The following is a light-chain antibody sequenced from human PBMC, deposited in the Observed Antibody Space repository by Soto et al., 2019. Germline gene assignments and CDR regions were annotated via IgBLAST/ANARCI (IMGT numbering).Light chain of an antibody. Sequence: EIVLTQSPGTLSLSPGERATLSCRASQSVDSRYLAWYQQKPGQAPRPLIYAVSTRATGIPDRFSGSGSGTDFTLTISRLEHEDFAEYYCQQYGNSPRYSFGQGTKLELK. CDR3: QQYGNSPRYS. J-gene: IGKJ2*03. CDR1: QSVDSRY. V-gene: IGKV3-20*01. CDR2: AVS.